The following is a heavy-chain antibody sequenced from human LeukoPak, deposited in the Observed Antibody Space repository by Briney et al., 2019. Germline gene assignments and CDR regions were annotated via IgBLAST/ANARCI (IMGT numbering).Heavy chain of an antibody. CDR2: ISSSSSTI. CDR1: GFTFSSYS. Sequence: GGSLRLSCAASGFTFSSYSMNWVRQAPGKGLEWVSYISSSSSTIYYADSVKGRFTISRDNAKNSLYLRMNSLRAEDTAVYYCARASSGYYVFWGQGTLVTVSS. J-gene: IGHJ4*02. CDR3: ARASSGYYVF. D-gene: IGHD3-22*01. V-gene: IGHV3-48*01.